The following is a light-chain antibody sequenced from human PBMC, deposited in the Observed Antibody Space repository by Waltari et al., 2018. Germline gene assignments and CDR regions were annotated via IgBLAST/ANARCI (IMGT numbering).Light chain of an antibody. J-gene: IGKJ2*01. Sequence: DIEMTQSPDSLGVSLGEMATITCKSSQSLFYRPKNKNYLAWYQQKPGQPPRLLISWASTRESGVPDRFSGSGSGTYFTLTISSLQAEDVAVYYCHQYYTTPRTFGQGTKLEIK. V-gene: IGKV4-1*01. CDR1: QSLFYRPKNKNY. CDR3: HQYYTTPRT. CDR2: WAS.